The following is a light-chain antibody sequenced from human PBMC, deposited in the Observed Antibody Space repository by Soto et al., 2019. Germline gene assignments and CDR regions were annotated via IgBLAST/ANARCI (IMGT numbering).Light chain of an antibody. CDR3: QQYNGFSRT. CDR2: KAS. V-gene: IGKV1-5*03. Sequence: DIQMTQSPSTLSASVGDRVTITCRASQSIDYWLAWYQQKPGKPPKLLIYKASSLETGVPPRFTGSGSGTEFTLTISSLQVYDFATYYCQQYNGFSRTFGQGTKVE. J-gene: IGKJ1*01. CDR1: QSIDYW.